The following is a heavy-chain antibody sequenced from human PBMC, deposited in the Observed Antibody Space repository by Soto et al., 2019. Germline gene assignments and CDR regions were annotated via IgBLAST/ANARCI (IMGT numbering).Heavy chain of an antibody. J-gene: IGHJ3*02. CDR1: GFTFSDYA. V-gene: IGHV3-23*01. CDR2: ISGRGGNT. Sequence: EVQLLESGGGLVQPGGSLRLSCAASGFTFSDYAMSWVRQSPGKGLQGVSAISGRGGNTYYLDSVKGRFIISSENSKKTLSLQIPRLRAEDTSVYYCAKDRTGIGAFDMRGDGTMVTAAS. D-gene: IGHD6-13*01. CDR3: AKDRTGIGAFDM.